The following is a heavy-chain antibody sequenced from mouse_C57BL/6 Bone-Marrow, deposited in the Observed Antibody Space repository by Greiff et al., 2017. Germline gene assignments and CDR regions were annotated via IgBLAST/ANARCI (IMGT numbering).Heavy chain of an antibody. J-gene: IGHJ2*01. CDR1: GYTFTDYY. Sequence: VQLQQSGPVLVKPGASVKMSCKASGYTFTDYYMNWVKQSHGKSLEWIGVINPYNGGTSYNQKFKGKATLTVDKSSSTAYMELNSLTSEDSAVYYCASATVDLYYFDYWGQGTTLTVSS. V-gene: IGHV1-19*01. CDR3: ASATVDLYYFDY. D-gene: IGHD1-1*01. CDR2: INPYNGGT.